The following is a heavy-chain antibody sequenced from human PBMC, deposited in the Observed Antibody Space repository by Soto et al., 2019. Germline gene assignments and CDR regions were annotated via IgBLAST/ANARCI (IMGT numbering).Heavy chain of an antibody. Sequence: SETLSLTCSVSGVAMTYGGYSWSWIRQPPEKGLEWIGYIYHSGSTYYNPSLKSRVTISVDRSKNQFSLKLSSVTAADTAVYYCARAGYGDGNYYYGMDVWGQGTTVTVSS. CDR2: IYHSGST. CDR1: GVAMTYGGYS. J-gene: IGHJ6*02. D-gene: IGHD4-17*01. CDR3: ARAGYGDGNYYYGMDV. V-gene: IGHV4-30-2*01.